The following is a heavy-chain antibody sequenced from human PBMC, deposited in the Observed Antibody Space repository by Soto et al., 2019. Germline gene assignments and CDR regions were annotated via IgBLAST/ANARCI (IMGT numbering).Heavy chain of an antibody. CDR1: GGTFSTYA. J-gene: IGHJ4*02. V-gene: IGHV1-69*01. CDR2: IIPLFGTA. D-gene: IGHD6-19*01. CDR3: ARPKGSYSSGYYYFDY. Sequence: QVQLAQSGAEVKQPGSSVKVSCKTSGGTFSTYAIYWVRQAPGQGLEWMGAIIPLFGTADYAQKFQGRVTITADESTSTAYMELSSLRSEDTAVYYCARPKGSYSSGYYYFDYWGQGTLVTVSS.